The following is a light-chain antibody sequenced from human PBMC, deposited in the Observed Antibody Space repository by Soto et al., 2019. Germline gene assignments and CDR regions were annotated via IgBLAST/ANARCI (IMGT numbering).Light chain of an antibody. CDR2: DAS. CDR3: QQRSNWPPT. Sequence: EIVLTQSPATLSLSPGERATHSCRASQSVSSYLAWYQQQPGQAPRLLIYDASNRATGIPARFSGSGSGTDFTLTISSLEPEDFAVYYCQQRSNWPPTFGQGTKVEIK. CDR1: QSVSSY. J-gene: IGKJ1*01. V-gene: IGKV3-11*01.